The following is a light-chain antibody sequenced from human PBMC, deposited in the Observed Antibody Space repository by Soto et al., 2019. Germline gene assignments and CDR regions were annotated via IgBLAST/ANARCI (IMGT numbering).Light chain of an antibody. CDR2: ASS. CDR1: QSISSY. CDR3: QESYTTPVT. J-gene: IGKJ1*01. V-gene: IGKV1-39*01. Sequence: DIPMTQSPSSLSASVGDRVTITCRASQSISSYLNWYQQKPGKAPKVLIYASSSLQSGVPSRFSGSGSGTDFTLTISSLQPEDFATYYCQESYTTPVTFGQGTKVEIK.